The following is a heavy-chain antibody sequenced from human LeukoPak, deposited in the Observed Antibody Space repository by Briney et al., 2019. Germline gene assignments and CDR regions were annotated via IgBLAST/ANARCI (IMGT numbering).Heavy chain of an antibody. V-gene: IGHV4-59*01. CDR1: GGSISSYY. D-gene: IGHD6-19*01. CDR2: IYYSGST. J-gene: IGHJ4*02. Sequence: SETLSLTCTVSGGSISSYYWSWIRKPPPQGQEWIGYIYYSGSTNYNPSLKSRVTISVDTSKNQFSLKLSSVTAADTAVYYCAGGSGWYSYYFDYWGQGTLVTVSS. CDR3: AGGSGWYSYYFDY.